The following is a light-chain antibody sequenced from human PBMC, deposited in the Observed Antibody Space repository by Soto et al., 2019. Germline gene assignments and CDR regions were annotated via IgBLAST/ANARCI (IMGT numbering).Light chain of an antibody. CDR3: ATWDTKLSAVV. V-gene: IGLV1-51*01. CDR2: DNS. CDR1: SSNVGNNF. J-gene: IGLJ2*01. Sequence: QSVLTQPPSMSAAPGQKVTISCSGSSSNVGNNFVSWYQRLPGTAPKLLIFDNSQRPSGIPDRFFASKSGASATLSITGPQAGDEAVYYCATWDTKLSAVVFGGGTKLTVL.